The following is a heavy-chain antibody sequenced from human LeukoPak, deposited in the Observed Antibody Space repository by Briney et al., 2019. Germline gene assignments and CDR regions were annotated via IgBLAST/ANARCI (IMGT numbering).Heavy chain of an antibody. V-gene: IGHV1-2*06. J-gene: IGHJ6*02. D-gene: IGHD3-10*01. Sequence: ASVEVSCKASGYTFTSYYMLWVRQAPGQGLEWMGRINPNSGGTNYAQKFQGRVTMTRDTSISTAYMELSRLRSDDTAVYYCAREGLLWFGELYYYYGMDVWGQGTTVTVSS. CDR3: AREGLLWFGELYYYYGMDV. CDR2: INPNSGGT. CDR1: GYTFTSYY.